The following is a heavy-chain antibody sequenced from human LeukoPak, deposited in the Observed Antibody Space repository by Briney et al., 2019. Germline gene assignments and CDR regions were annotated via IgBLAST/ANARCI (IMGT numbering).Heavy chain of an antibody. J-gene: IGHJ6*03. CDR1: GFTFSTYA. CDR2: ISYDGTNK. D-gene: IGHD3-3*01. V-gene: IGHV3-30*04. CDR3: AKTSLSDPSGHYYYMDV. Sequence: GGSLRLSCAASGFTFSTYAMHWVRQAPGKGLEWAALISYDGTNKQYADSVKARFTISRDNSQNTVSLQLNNLRIEDTALYYCAKTSLSDPSGHYYYMDVWGKGTTVTVSS.